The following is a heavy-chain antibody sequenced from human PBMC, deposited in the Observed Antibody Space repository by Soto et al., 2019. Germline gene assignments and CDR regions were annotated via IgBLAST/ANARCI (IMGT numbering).Heavy chain of an antibody. J-gene: IGHJ3*02. D-gene: IGHD6-13*01. CDR2: ISAHTGNT. V-gene: IGHV1-18*01. CDR1: GYTFTNYG. Sequence: ASVKVSCKTSGYTFTNYGISWVRQAPGQGLEWMGWISAHTGNTNYAQKFQGRVTMTTDTSTRTAYMELRSLRSDDTAVYYCARVLGYNSSWWRHTAFDIWGQGTMVTVSS. CDR3: ARVLGYNSSWWRHTAFDI.